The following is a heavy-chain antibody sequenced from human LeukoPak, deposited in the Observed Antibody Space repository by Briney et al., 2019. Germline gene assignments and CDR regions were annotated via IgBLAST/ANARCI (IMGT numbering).Heavy chain of an antibody. V-gene: IGHV1-69*13. CDR2: IIPIFGTA. CDR1: VGTFSSYA. D-gene: IGHD6-6*01. J-gene: IGHJ4*02. Sequence: SVKVSCKASVGTFSSYAISWVRQAPGQGLEWMGGIIPIFGTANYAQKFQGRVTITADESTSTAYMELSSLRSEDTAVYYCARGGIAARPVDYWGQGTLVTVSS. CDR3: ARGGIAARPVDY.